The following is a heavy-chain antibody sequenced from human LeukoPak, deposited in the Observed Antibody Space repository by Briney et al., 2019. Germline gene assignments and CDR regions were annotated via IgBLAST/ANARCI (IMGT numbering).Heavy chain of an antibody. Sequence: GGSLRLSCEASGFTFSTFAMIWVRQPPGKGLEWVSSIFPSGGEIHYADSVKGRFTISRDNSKNTLYLQMNSLRAEDTAVYYCAKDRTDYGGNSALDYWGQGTLVTVSS. D-gene: IGHD4-23*01. J-gene: IGHJ4*02. CDR3: AKDRTDYGGNSALDY. CDR2: IFPSGGEI. V-gene: IGHV3-23*01. CDR1: GFTFSTFA.